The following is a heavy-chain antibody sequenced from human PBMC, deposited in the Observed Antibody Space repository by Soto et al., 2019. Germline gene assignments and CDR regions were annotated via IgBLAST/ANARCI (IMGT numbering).Heavy chain of an antibody. CDR3: ARGEVITDRYYYYGMDV. CDR2: IIPIFGTE. CDR1: GGTFSSYA. V-gene: IGHV1-69*12. J-gene: IGHJ6*02. D-gene: IGHD3-22*01. Sequence: QVQLVQSGAEVKKPGSSVKVSCKASGGTFSSYAISWVRQAPGQGLEWMGGIIPIFGTENYAQKFQGRVTITADESTSTAYMELSSLRSEDTAVYYCARGEVITDRYYYYGMDVWGQGTTVTVSS.